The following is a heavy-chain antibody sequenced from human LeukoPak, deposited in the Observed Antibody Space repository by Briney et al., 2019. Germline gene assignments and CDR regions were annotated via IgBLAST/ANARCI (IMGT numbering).Heavy chain of an antibody. V-gene: IGHV4-39*01. CDR1: GGSISSSSYY. J-gene: IGHJ4*02. D-gene: IGHD6-19*01. CDR2: IYYSGST. CDR3: ARLSVAGPFDY. Sequence: SETLSLTCTDSGGSISSSSYYWGWIRQPPGKGLEWIGSIYYSGSTYYNPSLKSRVAISVDTSKNQFSLKLSSVTAADTAVYYCARLSVAGPFDYWGQGTLVTVSS.